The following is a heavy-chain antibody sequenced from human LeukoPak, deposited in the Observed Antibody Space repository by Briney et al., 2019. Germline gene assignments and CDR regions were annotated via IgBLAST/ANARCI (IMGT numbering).Heavy chain of an antibody. D-gene: IGHD7-27*01. J-gene: IGHJ4*02. CDR1: GLSFSNYD. CDR2: IRGSDCST. Sequence: GGSLRLSCAVSGLSFSNYDMSCVRQAPGKGLEWVAAIRGSDCSTEYAGSVKGRFTISRDNSKNTLYVQMNSLRAEDTAVYYCARDLNWETYWGQGTLVSVSS. V-gene: IGHV3-23*01. CDR3: ARDLNWETY.